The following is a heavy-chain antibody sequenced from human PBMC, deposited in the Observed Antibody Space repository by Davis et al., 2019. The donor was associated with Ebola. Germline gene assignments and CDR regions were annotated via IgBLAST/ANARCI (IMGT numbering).Heavy chain of an antibody. J-gene: IGHJ4*02. Sequence: GESLKISCAASGFTFSSYWMHWVRQAPGKGLVWVSRINSDGSSTSYADSVKGRFTISRDNAKNTLYLQMNSLRAEDTAVYYCAKRGDSSGWDHFDYWGQGTLVTVSS. D-gene: IGHD6-19*01. CDR1: GFTFSSYW. CDR3: AKRGDSSGWDHFDY. CDR2: INSDGSST. V-gene: IGHV3-74*01.